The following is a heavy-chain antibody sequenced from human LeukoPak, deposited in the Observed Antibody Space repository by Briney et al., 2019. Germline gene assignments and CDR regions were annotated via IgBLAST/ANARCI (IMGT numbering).Heavy chain of an antibody. CDR3: ASASSHRIAAGGDY. Sequence: GGSLGLSCAASGFTFSNYWMHWVRQAPGKGLVWVSRINSDGSSRNYADSVKGRFTISRDNAKNTLYLQMNSLRAEDTAAYYCASASSHRIAAGGDYWGQGTLVTVSS. J-gene: IGHJ4*02. CDR1: GFTFSNYW. CDR2: INSDGSSR. D-gene: IGHD6-13*01. V-gene: IGHV3-74*01.